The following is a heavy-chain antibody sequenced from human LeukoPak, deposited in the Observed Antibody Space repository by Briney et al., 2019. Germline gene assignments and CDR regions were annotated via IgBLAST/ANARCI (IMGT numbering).Heavy chain of an antibody. Sequence: PGGSLRLSYVVSGFSFSDSYMTWIRQTPGKGLEWLAYISGSGSDIYYADSVKGRFTISRDNAKNSLYLQMNSLRPEDTALYYCSTDPRLLMYWGHGTLVTVSS. V-gene: IGHV3-11*01. CDR2: ISGSGSDI. J-gene: IGHJ4*01. CDR3: STDPRLLMY. CDR1: GFSFSDSY. D-gene: IGHD2-8*01.